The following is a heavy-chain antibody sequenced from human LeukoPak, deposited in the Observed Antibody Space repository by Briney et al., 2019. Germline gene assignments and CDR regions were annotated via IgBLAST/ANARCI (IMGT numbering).Heavy chain of an antibody. D-gene: IGHD3-3*01. CDR2: ISSSGATI. CDR1: EFTFSSYE. Sequence: GGPLILSCAPSEFTFSSYEMNWVRQAPGKGLEGVSYISSSGATIYYADSVKGRFTISRDNAKNSLYLQLNSLRAEDTAVYYCARVPRSSRIPIFRWGQGTLVTVSS. V-gene: IGHV3-48*03. CDR3: ARVPRSSRIPIFR. J-gene: IGHJ4*02.